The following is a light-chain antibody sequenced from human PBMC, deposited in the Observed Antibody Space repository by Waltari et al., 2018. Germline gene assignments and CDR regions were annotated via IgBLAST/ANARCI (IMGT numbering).Light chain of an antibody. CDR2: DVT. J-gene: IGLJ3*02. Sequence: QSALPQPRSVSGSPGPSVTISCTGTSSDIGVYNYVSWYQRHPVKAPKLMIYDVTKRPSGVPDRFSGSKSGNTASLTISGLQAEDEADYYCCSYAGNFWVFGGGTKLTVL. V-gene: IGLV2-11*01. CDR3: CSYAGNFWV. CDR1: SSDIGVYNY.